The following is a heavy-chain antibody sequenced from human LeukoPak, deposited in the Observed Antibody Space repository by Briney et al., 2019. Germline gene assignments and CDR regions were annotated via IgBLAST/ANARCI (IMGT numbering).Heavy chain of an antibody. CDR1: GFTFSTYA. J-gene: IGHJ4*02. D-gene: IGHD4-23*01. CDR2: ISGSGRNT. CDR3: ARRGDGGRSFDY. V-gene: IGHV3-23*01. Sequence: GGSLRLSCVVSGFTFSTYAMSWVRQAPGKGLEWVAFISGSGRNTYYADSVKGRFTISRDNSKNTLYLQVNSLRAEDTAVYYCARRGDGGRSFDYWGQGTLVTVSS.